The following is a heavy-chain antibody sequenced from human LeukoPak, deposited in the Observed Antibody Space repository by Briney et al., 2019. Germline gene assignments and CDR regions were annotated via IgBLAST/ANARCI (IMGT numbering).Heavy chain of an antibody. CDR3: ARSPSGGGKDAFDI. CDR2: ANLQGST. D-gene: IGHD2-2*01. V-gene: IGHV4-4*02. Sequence: QSSGTLSLTCGVSGGSITNTNYWTWVRQPPGKGLEWIGEANLQGSTNYNPSLMGRVAISVDTSENHISLQLTSVTAADPAVYYCARSPSGGGKDAFDIWGQGTMVTVSS. J-gene: IGHJ3*02. CDR1: GGSITNTNY.